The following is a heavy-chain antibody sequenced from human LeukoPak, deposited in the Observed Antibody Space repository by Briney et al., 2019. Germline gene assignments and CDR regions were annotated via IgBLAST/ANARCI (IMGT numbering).Heavy chain of an antibody. J-gene: IGHJ4*02. Sequence: PGGSLRLSCAASGFTFSSSWMAWVSQAPGKGLVWVSRINSDGSSTTYADSVKGRFTISRDNARNTLYLQMNSLRAEDTAVYHCAEQNYWGQGTLVTVSP. CDR2: INSDGSST. CDR3: AEQNY. CDR1: GFTFSSSW. V-gene: IGHV3-74*01.